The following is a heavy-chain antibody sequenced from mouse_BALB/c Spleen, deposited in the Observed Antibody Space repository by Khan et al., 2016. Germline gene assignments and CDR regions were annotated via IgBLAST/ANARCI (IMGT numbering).Heavy chain of an antibody. V-gene: IGHV14-3*02. CDR2: IDPANGNT. J-gene: IGHJ2*01. Sequence: VELKQSGAELVKPGASGKLSCTASGFNINDTYMHWVKQRPEQGLEWIGRIDPANGNTKYDPKFQGKATITADTSSNTAYLQLSSLTSEATAVYYCARGYYCSSHFGYCGQVTTLTVAS. CDR3: ARGYYCSSHFGY. D-gene: IGHD1-1*01. CDR1: GFNINDTY.